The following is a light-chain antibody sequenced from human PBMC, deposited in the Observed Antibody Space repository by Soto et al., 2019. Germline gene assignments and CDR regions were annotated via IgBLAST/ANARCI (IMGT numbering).Light chain of an antibody. J-gene: IGKJ1*01. Sequence: EIVLTQSPGTLSLSPGDRATLSCRASQTVGSSFLAWFQHKPGQAPRLLIYGASTRATGISDRFSGSGSGTDFTLTISRLEPEDFAVYYCHQYGRSQTFGQGTKVDI. V-gene: IGKV3-20*01. CDR3: HQYGRSQT. CDR2: GAS. CDR1: QTVGSSF.